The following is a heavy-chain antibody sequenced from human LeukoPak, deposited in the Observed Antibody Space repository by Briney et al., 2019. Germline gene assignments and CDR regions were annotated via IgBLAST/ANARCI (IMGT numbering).Heavy chain of an antibody. CDR3: ARDQGWADY. Sequence: GGSLRLSCAASGFTFSSYGMHWVRQAPGKALEWVAVISYDGSNKYYADSVKGRFTISRDNSKNTLYLQMNSLRAEDTAVYYCARDQGWADYWGQGTLVTVSS. CDR2: ISYDGSNK. V-gene: IGHV3-30*03. D-gene: IGHD6-19*01. J-gene: IGHJ4*02. CDR1: GFTFSSYG.